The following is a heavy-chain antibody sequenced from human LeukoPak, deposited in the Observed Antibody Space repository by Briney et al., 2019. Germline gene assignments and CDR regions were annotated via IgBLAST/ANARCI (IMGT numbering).Heavy chain of an antibody. CDR2: IVVGSGNT. Sequence: SAKVSCKASGFTFTSSAVQWVRQARGQRLEWIGWIVVGSGNTNYAQRFQEKVTITRDMSTSTAYMELSSLRSEDTAVYYCAAPRTVTTYYYGMDVWGQGTTVTVSS. CDR1: GFTFTSSA. CDR3: AAPRTVTTYYYGMDV. J-gene: IGHJ6*02. D-gene: IGHD4-17*01. V-gene: IGHV1-58*01.